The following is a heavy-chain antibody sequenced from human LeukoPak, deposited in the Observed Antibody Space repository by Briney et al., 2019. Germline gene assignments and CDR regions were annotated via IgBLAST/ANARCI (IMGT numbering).Heavy chain of an antibody. Sequence: GGSLRLSCAASGFTFSSSGMHWVRQAPGKGLEWVAVISYDGTKKYYADSMKGRFTISRDNSKSTLYLQMNSLRAEDAAVYYCARDHAISVAGSGLDYWGQGTLVTVSA. CDR3: ARDHAISVAGSGLDY. V-gene: IGHV3-30*03. CDR1: GFTFSSSG. D-gene: IGHD6-19*01. CDR2: ISYDGTKK. J-gene: IGHJ4*02.